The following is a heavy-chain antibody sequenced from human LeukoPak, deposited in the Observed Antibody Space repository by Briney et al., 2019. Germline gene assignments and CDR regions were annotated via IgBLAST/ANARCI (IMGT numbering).Heavy chain of an antibody. J-gene: IGHJ4*02. CDR2: ISYDGSNK. CDR1: GFTFSRHG. CDR3: AKGYVSGSPYFDY. D-gene: IGHD3-10*01. Sequence: GGSLRLSCAASGFTFSRHGMHWVRQAPGKGLEWVAVISYDGSNKYYADSVKGRFTISRDNSKNTLHLQMNSLRAEDTAVYYCAKGYVSGSPYFDYWGQGTLVTVSS. V-gene: IGHV3-30*18.